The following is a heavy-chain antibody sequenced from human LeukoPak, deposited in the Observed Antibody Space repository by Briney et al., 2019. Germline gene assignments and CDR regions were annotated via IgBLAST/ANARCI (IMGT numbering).Heavy chain of an antibody. V-gene: IGHV3-43D*03. Sequence: PGGSLRLSCAASGFTVSSNYMSWVRQAPGKGLEWVSLITWDAGSMYYADSVKGRFTISRDNSKNSLYLQMNSLRAEDTALYYCAKGTSSWHEFDYWGQGTLVTVSS. J-gene: IGHJ4*02. D-gene: IGHD6-13*01. CDR2: ITWDAGSM. CDR1: GFTVSSNY. CDR3: AKGTSSWHEFDY.